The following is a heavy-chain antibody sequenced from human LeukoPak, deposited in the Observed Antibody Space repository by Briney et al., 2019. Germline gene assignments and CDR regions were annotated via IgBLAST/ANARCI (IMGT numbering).Heavy chain of an antibody. V-gene: IGHV3-48*03. J-gene: IGHJ4*02. D-gene: IGHD3-10*01. CDR3: VRDSRTYGYF. CDR2: ISSSGSTI. Sequence: PGGSLRLSCAASGFTFSSYEMNWVRQAPGKGLEWVSYISSSGSTIYYADSVKGRFTISRDNAKNSLYLQMDSLRAEDTAVYYCVRDSRTYGYFWGRGTLVTVSS. CDR1: GFTFSSYE.